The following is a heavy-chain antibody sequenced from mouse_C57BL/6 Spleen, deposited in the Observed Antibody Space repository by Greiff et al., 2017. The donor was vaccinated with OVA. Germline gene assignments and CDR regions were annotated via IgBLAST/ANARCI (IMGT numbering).Heavy chain of an antibody. J-gene: IGHJ3*01. V-gene: IGHV1-42*01. CDR2: INPSTGGT. D-gene: IGHD2-4*01. CDR1: GYSFTGYY. Sequence: EVQLQQPGPELVKPGASVKISCKASGYSFTGYYMNWVKQSPEKSLEWIGEINPSTGGTTYNQKFKAKATLTVDKSSSTAYMQLKSLTSEDSAVYYCARRGPYDYDGAWFAYWGQGTLVTVSA. CDR3: ARRGPYDYDGAWFAY.